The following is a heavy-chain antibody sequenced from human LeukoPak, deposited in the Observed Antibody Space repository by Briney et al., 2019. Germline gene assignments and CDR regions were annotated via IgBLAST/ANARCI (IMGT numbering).Heavy chain of an antibody. V-gene: IGHV3-66*01. D-gene: IGHD3-22*01. CDR3: CRGADVSGYRALDY. CDR2: LYIGGMT. J-gene: IGHJ4*02. CDR1: GFTVSSTY. Sequence: GGSLRLSCAASGFTVSSTYLSWVRQAPGKGLEWVSVLYIGGMTYYADSVKDRFTISRDNVKNTLYLQMNGLRAEDTAVYYCCRGADVSGYRALDYWGQGTLVTVSS.